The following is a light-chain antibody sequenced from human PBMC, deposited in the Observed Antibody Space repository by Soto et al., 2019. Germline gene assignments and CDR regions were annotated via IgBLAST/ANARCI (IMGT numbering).Light chain of an antibody. Sequence: EIVLTQSPGTLSLSPGERATLSCRASQSVTNYLAWYQQKPGQAPRLLIYGAFTRATGIPDRFSGSGSGTDFTLTISRLEPEDFAVYYCQQHETLITFGQGTRLEIK. J-gene: IGKJ5*01. CDR2: GAF. CDR3: QQHETLIT. V-gene: IGKV3-20*01. CDR1: QSVTNY.